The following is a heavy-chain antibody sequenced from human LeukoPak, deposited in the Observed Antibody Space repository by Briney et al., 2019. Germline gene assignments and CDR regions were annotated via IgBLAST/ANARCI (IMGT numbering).Heavy chain of an antibody. J-gene: IGHJ5*02. CDR1: SGSISSYY. Sequence: SETLSLTCTVSSGSISSYYWSWIRQPPGKGLEWIGYIYHSGSTNYNPSLKSRVVISVDTSKNQFSLRLSSVTAADTAVYYCARLPGHWFVPWGQGTLVTVSS. CDR3: ARLPGHWFVP. CDR2: IYHSGST. V-gene: IGHV4-59*01.